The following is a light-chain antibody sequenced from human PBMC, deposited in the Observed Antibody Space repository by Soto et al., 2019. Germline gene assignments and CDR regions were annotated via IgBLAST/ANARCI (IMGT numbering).Light chain of an antibody. CDR1: QSISSY. V-gene: IGKV1-5*03. J-gene: IGKJ2*01. CDR2: KAS. Sequence: DIQMTQSPSTLSASVGDRVTIACRASQSISSYLAWYQQKPGKAPNLLIYKASNLASGVPSRFTGGGPGTDFTLTINSLQPDDSATYFCQQYNSYSYTFGQGTKLEIK. CDR3: QQYNSYSYT.